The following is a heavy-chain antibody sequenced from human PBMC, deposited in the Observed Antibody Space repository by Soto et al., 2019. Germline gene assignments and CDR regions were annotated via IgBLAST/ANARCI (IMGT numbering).Heavy chain of an antibody. CDR3: ARSYSSGWEFDY. J-gene: IGHJ4*02. Sequence: GSLRLSCGASGFTFSNYYMSWIRQAPGKGLEWVSYISSTGRTIHYADSVKGRFTASRDNAQNSLSLKPNSLRVEDTAVYYCARSYSSGWEFDYWGKGTQVTVSS. D-gene: IGHD6-19*01. CDR1: GFTFSNYY. V-gene: IGHV3-11*01. CDR2: ISSTGRTI.